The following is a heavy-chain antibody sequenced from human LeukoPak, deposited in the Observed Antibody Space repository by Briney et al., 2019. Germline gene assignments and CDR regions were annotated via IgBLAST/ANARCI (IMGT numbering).Heavy chain of an antibody. Sequence: SETLSLTCSVSGGSISSSSHFWGWIRQSPGKGLEWIGSFSYGDNTFYDPSLKSRVTISADTSKNQFSLKLDSVTAADTAVYYCVRQPRREYTYGFGDFWGQGILVTVSS. D-gene: IGHD5-18*01. CDR3: VRQPRREYTYGFGDF. J-gene: IGHJ4*02. CDR2: FSYGDNT. V-gene: IGHV4-39*01. CDR1: GGSISSSSHF.